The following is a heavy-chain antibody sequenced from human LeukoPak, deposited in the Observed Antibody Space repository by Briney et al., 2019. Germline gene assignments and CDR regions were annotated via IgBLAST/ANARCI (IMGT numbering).Heavy chain of an antibody. CDR1: GGSFSGYY. V-gene: IGHV4-34*01. J-gene: IGHJ4*02. D-gene: IGHD3-22*01. CDR2: INHSGST. CDR3: ARGVRYYYDSSGYWIDY. Sequence: KPSETLSLTCAVYGGSFSGYYWSWIRQPPGKGLEWIGEINHSGSTNYNPSLKSRVTISVDTSKNQFSLKLSSVTAADTAVYYCARGVRYYYDSSGYWIDYWGQGTLVTVSS.